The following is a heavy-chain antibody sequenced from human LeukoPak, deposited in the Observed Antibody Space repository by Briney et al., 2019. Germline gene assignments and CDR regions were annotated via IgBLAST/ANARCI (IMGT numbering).Heavy chain of an antibody. CDR3: AREPLTGWAFDI. V-gene: IGHV3-11*04. J-gene: IGHJ3*02. CDR2: ISSSGSTI. Sequence: GGSLRLSCAASGFTFSNYYMSWIRQAPGKGLEWVSYISSSGSTIYYADSVKGRFTISRDNAKNSLYLQMNSLRAEDTAVYYCAREPLTGWAFDIWGQGTMVTVSS. D-gene: IGHD6-19*01. CDR1: GFTFSNYY.